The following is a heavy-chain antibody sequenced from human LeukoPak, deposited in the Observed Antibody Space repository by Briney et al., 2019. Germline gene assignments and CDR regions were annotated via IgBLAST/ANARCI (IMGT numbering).Heavy chain of an antibody. V-gene: IGHV1-18*01. Sequence: ASVKVSCKASGYTFTSYGISWVRQAPGQGLEWMGWISAYNGNTNYAQKLQGRVTMTTDTSTSTAYMELSRLRSDDTAVYYCARGIAVAGTGVYWGQGTLVTVSS. CDR2: ISAYNGNT. CDR1: GYTFTSYG. J-gene: IGHJ4*02. CDR3: ARGIAVAGTGVY. D-gene: IGHD6-19*01.